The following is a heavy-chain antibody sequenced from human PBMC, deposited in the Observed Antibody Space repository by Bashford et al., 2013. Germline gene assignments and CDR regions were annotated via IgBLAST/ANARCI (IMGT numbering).Heavy chain of an antibody. CDR2: IYYSGST. Sequence: LLYSSETLSLTCTVSGGSVSSGSYYWSWIRQPPGKGLEWIGYIYYSGSTNYNPSLKSRVTISVDTSKNQFSLKLSSVTAADTAVYYCARESVDYGDYYYYGMDVWGQGTTVTVSS. CDR1: GGSVSSGSYY. V-gene: IGHV4-61*01. CDR3: ARESVDYGDYYYYGMDV. J-gene: IGHJ6*02. D-gene: IGHD4-17*01.